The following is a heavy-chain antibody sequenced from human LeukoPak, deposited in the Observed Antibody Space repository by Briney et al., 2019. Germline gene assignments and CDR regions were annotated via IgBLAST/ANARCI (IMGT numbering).Heavy chain of an antibody. CDR3: ARDRVRPPAGVGDAFDI. CDR2: IRSKAYGATT. Sequence: GGSLRLSCITSGFTFGDYGLSWVRQAPGKGLEWVGFIRSKAYGATTEYAASLKDRFTISRDDSKSIAYLQVNSLKTEDTAVYYCARDRVRPPAGVGDAFDIWGQGTMVTVSS. CDR1: GFTFGDYG. V-gene: IGHV3-49*04. D-gene: IGHD7-27*01. J-gene: IGHJ3*02.